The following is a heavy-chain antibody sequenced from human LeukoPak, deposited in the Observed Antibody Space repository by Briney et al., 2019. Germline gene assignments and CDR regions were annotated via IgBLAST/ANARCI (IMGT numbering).Heavy chain of an antibody. J-gene: IGHJ6*03. V-gene: IGHV4-4*07. Sequence: PSETLSLTCTVSGGPISNNYWSWIRQSAGEGLEWIGRMSSSGDINYNPSLKSRVTMSVDTSKNQFSLKLTSVTAADTAVHYCARDSLTWPYYMDVWGKGIAVTVSS. D-gene: IGHD3-9*01. CDR1: GGPISNNY. CDR3: ARDSLTWPYYMDV. CDR2: MSSSGDI.